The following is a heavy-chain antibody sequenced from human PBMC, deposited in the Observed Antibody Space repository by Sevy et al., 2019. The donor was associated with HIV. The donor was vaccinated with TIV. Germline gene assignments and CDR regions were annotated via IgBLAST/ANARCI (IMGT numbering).Heavy chain of an antibody. V-gene: IGHV4-39*01. D-gene: IGHD2-21*02. J-gene: IGHJ4*02. CDR1: GGSISSGTYY. CDR2: IYYGGPS. Sequence: SETLSLTCTVSGGSISSGTYYWGWIRQPPGKGLEWIGNIYYGGPSYYNPSLKSRVTISVDTSKNQFSLNLRSVTAADTAVFYCARGGGNSEWGYYFDFWGQGTLVTVSS. CDR3: ARGGGNSEWGYYFDF.